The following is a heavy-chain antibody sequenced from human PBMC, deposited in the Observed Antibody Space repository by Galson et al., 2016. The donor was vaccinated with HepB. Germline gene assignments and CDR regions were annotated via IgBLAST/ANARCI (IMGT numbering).Heavy chain of an antibody. Sequence: SLRLSCAASGFTFSGHAMTWVRQAPGKGLEWVSGISGSGGITYYADSVKGRFTSFRDNSKNTLYLQMNSLRDEDTAVYYGAKDEIGGFPDYFDYWGQGTLVTVSS. J-gene: IGHJ4*02. CDR1: GFTFSGHA. V-gene: IGHV3-23*01. D-gene: IGHD2-15*01. CDR2: ISGSGGIT. CDR3: AKDEIGGFPDYFDY.